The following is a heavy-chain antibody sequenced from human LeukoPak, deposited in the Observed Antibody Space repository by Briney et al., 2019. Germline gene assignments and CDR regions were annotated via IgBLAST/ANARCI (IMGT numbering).Heavy chain of an antibody. CDR1: GYTFTGYY. CDR3: ARDRVVGATYYYYYMDV. Sequence: ASVKVSCKASGYTFTGYYMHWVRQAPGQGLEWMGWINPNSGGTNYAQKFQGRVTMTRDTSISTAYMELSRLRSDDTAVYYCARDRVVGATYYYYYMDVWGEGTTVTVSS. D-gene: IGHD1-26*01. CDR2: INPNSGGT. J-gene: IGHJ6*03. V-gene: IGHV1-2*02.